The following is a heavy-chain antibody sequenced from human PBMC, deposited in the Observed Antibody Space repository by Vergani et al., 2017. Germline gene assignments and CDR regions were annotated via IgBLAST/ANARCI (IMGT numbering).Heavy chain of an antibody. V-gene: IGHV4-39*01. CDR3: AGHQYYYDSSGYKTHAFDI. CDR1: GGSISSSSYY. D-gene: IGHD3-22*01. CDR2: IYYSGST. J-gene: IGHJ3*02. Sequence: QLQLQESGPGLVKPSETLSLTCTVSGGSISSSSYYWGWIRQPPGKGLEWIGSIYYSGSTYYNPSLKSRVTISVDTSKNQFSLKLSSVTAADTAVYYCAGHQYYYDSSGYKTHAFDIWGQGTMVTVSS.